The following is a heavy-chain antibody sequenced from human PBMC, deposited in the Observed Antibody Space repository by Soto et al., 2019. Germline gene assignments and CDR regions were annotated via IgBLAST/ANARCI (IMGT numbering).Heavy chain of an antibody. CDR1: GFTFSSYG. J-gene: IGHJ3*02. D-gene: IGHD6-13*01. V-gene: IGHV3-33*01. Sequence: HPGGSLRLSCAASGFTFSSYGMHWVRQAPGKGLEWVAVIWYDGSNKYYADSVKGRFTISRDNSKNTLYLQMNSLRAEDTAVYYCARAQQLVRDDAFDIWGQGTMVTVSS. CDR2: IWYDGSNK. CDR3: ARAQQLVRDDAFDI.